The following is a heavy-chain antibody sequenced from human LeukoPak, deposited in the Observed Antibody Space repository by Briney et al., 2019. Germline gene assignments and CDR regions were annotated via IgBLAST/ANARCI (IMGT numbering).Heavy chain of an antibody. CDR2: IYYSGST. CDR3: ARGRGGSVVWFDP. V-gene: IGHV4-59*01. D-gene: IGHD3-10*01. J-gene: IGHJ5*02. Sequence: PSETLSLTCTVSGGSISSYYWSWIRQPPGKGLEWIGYIYYSGSTNYNPSLKSRVTISVDTSKNQFSLKLSSVTAADTAVYYCARGRGGSVVWFDPWGQGTLVTVSS. CDR1: GGSISSYY.